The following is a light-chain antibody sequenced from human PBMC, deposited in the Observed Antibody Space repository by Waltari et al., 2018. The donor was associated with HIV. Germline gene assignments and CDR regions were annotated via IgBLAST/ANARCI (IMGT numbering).Light chain of an antibody. Sequence: QSALTQPPSASGSPGQSVTISCSGTISDVVGYNYVSWYQPYPGKAPKLMIYDATKRPSGVPDRFSGSKSDNTASLTVSGLQAEDEADYYCSAYAGSNNWVFGGGTKLTVL. CDR2: DAT. CDR1: ISDVVGYNY. J-gene: IGLJ3*02. CDR3: SAYAGSNNWV. V-gene: IGLV2-8*01.